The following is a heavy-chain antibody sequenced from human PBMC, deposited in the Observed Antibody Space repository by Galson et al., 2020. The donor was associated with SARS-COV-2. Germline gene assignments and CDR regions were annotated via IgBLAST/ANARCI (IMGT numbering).Heavy chain of an antibody. CDR1: GASIKSGDGY. Sequence: SETLSLTCTVSGASIKSGDGYWTWIRQSPGRGLEWIGYIYNSGITHYNQSLKSRGIITEDTSKNQIYLQLNSVTAADTATYYCARVKDVVVVPATRGNWFDPWGQGTLVTVSS. D-gene: IGHD2-15*01. V-gene: IGHV4-30-4*01. CDR3: ARVKDVVVVPATRGNWFDP. J-gene: IGHJ5*02. CDR2: IYNSGIT.